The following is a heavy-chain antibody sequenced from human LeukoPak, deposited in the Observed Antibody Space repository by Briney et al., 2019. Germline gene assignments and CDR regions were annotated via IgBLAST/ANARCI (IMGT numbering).Heavy chain of an antibody. CDR2: ISSSSSYI. CDR3: ACSYDSSGYYHDY. J-gene: IGHJ4*02. D-gene: IGHD3-22*01. Sequence: GGSLRLSCAASGFTFSSYSMNWVRQAPGKGLEWASSISSSSSYIYYADSVKGRFTISRDNAKNSLYLQMNSLRAEDTAVYYCACSYDSSGYYHDYWGQGTLVTVSS. V-gene: IGHV3-21*01. CDR1: GFTFSSYS.